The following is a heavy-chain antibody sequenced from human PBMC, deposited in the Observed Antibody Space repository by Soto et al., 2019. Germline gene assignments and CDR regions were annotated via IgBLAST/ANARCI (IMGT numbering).Heavy chain of an antibody. D-gene: IGHD2-15*01. CDR3: ARVSCSGGSCYGYWLDP. V-gene: IGHV1-8*01. J-gene: IGHJ5*02. CDR2: MNPNSGNT. Sequence: ASVKVSCKASGYTFTSYDINWVRQATGRGLEWMGWMNPNSGNTGYAQKFQGRVTMTRNTSISTAYMELSSLRSEDTAVYYCARVSCSGGSCYGYWLDPWGQGTLVTVSS. CDR1: GYTFTSYD.